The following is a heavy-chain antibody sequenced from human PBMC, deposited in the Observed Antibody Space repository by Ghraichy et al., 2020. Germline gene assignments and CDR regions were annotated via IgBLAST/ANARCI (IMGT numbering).Heavy chain of an antibody. V-gene: IGHV3-66*01. CDR3: ARAGAREYYGMDG. CDR2: IYSSGSA. J-gene: IGHJ6*02. D-gene: IGHD1-26*01. Sequence: SVIYSSGSAYYADSVKGRFTISRDNSKNTLYLQMNSLRAEDTAVYYCARAGAREYYGMDGWG.